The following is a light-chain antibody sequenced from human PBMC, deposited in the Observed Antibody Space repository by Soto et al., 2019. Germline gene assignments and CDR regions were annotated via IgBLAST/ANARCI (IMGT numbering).Light chain of an antibody. CDR2: GAS. CDR1: QSVSSSY. Sequence: EIVLTQSPGTLSLSPGERATLSCRASQSVSSSYLAWYQQKPGQAPRILVSGASSRATGIPDRFSGSGSGTDFTLTISRLEPEDFAVYYCQQYGSSRTFGQGTKVDI. J-gene: IGKJ1*01. V-gene: IGKV3-20*01. CDR3: QQYGSSRT.